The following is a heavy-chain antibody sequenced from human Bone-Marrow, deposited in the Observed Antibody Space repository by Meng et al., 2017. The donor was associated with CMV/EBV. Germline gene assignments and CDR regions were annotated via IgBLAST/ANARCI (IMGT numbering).Heavy chain of an antibody. CDR1: GGTFSSYA. CDR3: ARDRITIFGVVINYYYYGMDV. D-gene: IGHD3-3*01. Sequence: SVKVSCKASGGTFSSYAISWVRQAPGQGLEWMGGIIPIFGTANYAQKFQGRVTITTDESTSTAYMELRSLRSDDTAVYYCARDRITIFGVVINYYYYGMDVWGQGTTVTVSS. J-gene: IGHJ6*02. V-gene: IGHV1-69*05. CDR2: IIPIFGTA.